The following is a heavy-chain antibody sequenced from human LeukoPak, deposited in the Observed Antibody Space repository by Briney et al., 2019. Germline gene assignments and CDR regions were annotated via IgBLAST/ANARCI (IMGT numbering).Heavy chain of an antibody. Sequence: PGGSLRLSCVASGFTFSEHYMDWVRQSPGQGLEWVGRTRKKTNGYTTEYAASVRGRFTISRDDSRNSLYLQMNSLKTEDTAVYYCGRGGSYRAFDIWGQGTMVTVSS. CDR2: TRKKTNGYTT. CDR3: GRGGSYRAFDI. D-gene: IGHD1-14*01. CDR1: GFTFSEHY. V-gene: IGHV3-72*01. J-gene: IGHJ3*02.